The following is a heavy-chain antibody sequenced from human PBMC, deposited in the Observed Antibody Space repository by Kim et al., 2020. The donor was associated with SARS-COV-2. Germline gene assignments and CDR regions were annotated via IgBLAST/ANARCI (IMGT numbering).Heavy chain of an antibody. V-gene: IGHV3-23*01. J-gene: IGHJ4*02. CDR2: ISGSGGST. CDR3: AKDGGYYPLYYFDY. Sequence: GGSLRLSCAASGFTFSSYAMSWVRRAPGKGLEWVSAISGSGGSTYYADSVKGRFTISRDNSKNTLYLQMNSLRAEDTAVYYCAKDGGYYPLYYFDYWGQGTLVTVSS. D-gene: IGHD3-22*01. CDR1: GFTFSSYA.